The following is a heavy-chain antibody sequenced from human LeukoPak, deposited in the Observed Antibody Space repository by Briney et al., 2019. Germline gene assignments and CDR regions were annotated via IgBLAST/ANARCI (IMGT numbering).Heavy chain of an antibody. CDR1: GYTFTNYG. J-gene: IGHJ4*02. V-gene: IGHV1-18*01. CDR2: ISAYNGNT. Sequence: ASVKVSCKASGYTFTNYGIRWVRQAAGQGLEWMGWISAYNGNTNYVQKLQGRVTMTTDTSTSTAYMELRSLTSDDTAVYYCARDPVRYYYDSTGYFSYWGQGTLVTVSS. CDR3: ARDPVRYYYDSTGYFSY. D-gene: IGHD3-22*01.